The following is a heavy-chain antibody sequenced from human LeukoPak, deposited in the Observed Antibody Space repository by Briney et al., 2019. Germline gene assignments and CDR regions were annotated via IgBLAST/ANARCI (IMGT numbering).Heavy chain of an antibody. Sequence: GGSLRLSCAASGFTFSSYSMNWVRQAPGKGLEWVSSISSSSSYIYYADSEKGRFTISRDNAKNSLYLQMNSLRAEDTAVYYCARDVSDCSSTSCYTGDVWGQGTTVTVSS. CDR2: ISSSSSYI. CDR3: ARDVSDCSSTSCYTGDV. J-gene: IGHJ6*02. CDR1: GFTFSSYS. V-gene: IGHV3-21*01. D-gene: IGHD2-2*02.